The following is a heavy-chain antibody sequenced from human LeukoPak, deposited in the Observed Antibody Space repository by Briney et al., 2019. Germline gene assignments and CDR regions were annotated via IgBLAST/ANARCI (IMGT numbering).Heavy chain of an antibody. Sequence: PGGSLRLSCVASGFIFSSYAMSWVRQAPGKGLEWVSIISVSGEKTYYADSVKGRLIISRDDSKNTLFLQVNSLRDEDTAVYYCARTDGIRDAYDFWGQGTMVSVSS. V-gene: IGHV3-23*01. CDR1: GFIFSSYA. CDR3: ARTDGIRDAYDF. J-gene: IGHJ3*01. CDR2: ISVSGEKT. D-gene: IGHD5-18*01.